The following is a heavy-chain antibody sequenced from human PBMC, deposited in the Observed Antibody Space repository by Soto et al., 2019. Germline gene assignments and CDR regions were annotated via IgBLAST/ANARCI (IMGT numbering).Heavy chain of an antibody. D-gene: IGHD3-10*01. CDR2: ISGSGGST. J-gene: IGHJ4*02. CDR3: AKDSVLWFGELLYYFDY. CDR1: GFTFSSYA. Sequence: PGGSLRLSCAASGFTFSSYAMSWVRQAPGKGLEWVSAISGSGGSTYYEDSVKGRFTISRDNSKNTLYLQMNSLRAEDTAVYYCAKDSVLWFGELLYYFDYWGQGTLVTVSS. V-gene: IGHV3-23*01.